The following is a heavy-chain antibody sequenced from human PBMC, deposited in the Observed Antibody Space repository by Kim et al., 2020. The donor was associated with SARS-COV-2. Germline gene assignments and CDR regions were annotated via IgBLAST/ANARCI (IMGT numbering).Heavy chain of an antibody. CDR3: AREGYRASSY. D-gene: IGHD5-12*01. Sequence: NTNYAQKLQGRVTMTTDTSTSTAYMELRSLRSDDTAVYYCAREGYRASSYWGQGTLVTVSS. CDR2: NT. V-gene: IGHV1-18*01. J-gene: IGHJ4*02.